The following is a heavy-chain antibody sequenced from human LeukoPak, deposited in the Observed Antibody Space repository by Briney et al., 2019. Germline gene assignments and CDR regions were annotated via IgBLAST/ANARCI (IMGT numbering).Heavy chain of an antibody. CDR2: ISGGGGST. V-gene: IGHV3-23*01. CDR1: GFTFSSHA. CDR3: ANGQLSLDY. D-gene: IGHD1-1*01. J-gene: IGHJ4*02. Sequence: GGSLRLSCAASGFTFSSHAMTWVRQAPGKGLEWVSGISGGGGSTYYADSVKGRFTISRDNSKNTLYLQMNSLRAEDTAVYYCANGQLSLDYWGQGTLVTVSS.